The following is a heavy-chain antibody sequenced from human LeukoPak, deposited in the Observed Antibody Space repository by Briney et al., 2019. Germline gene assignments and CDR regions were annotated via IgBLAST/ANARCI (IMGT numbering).Heavy chain of an antibody. J-gene: IGHJ4*02. CDR3: ARDGYCSSTSCRYYFDY. Sequence: GGSLRLSCAASGFTFSSYAMSWVRQAPGKGLEWVAVIWYDGRNKYYADSVKGRFTISRDNSKNTLDLQMNSLRAEDTAVYYCARDGYCSSTSCRYYFDYWGQGTLVTVSS. CDR1: GFTFSSYA. V-gene: IGHV3-33*08. D-gene: IGHD2-2*03. CDR2: IWYDGRNK.